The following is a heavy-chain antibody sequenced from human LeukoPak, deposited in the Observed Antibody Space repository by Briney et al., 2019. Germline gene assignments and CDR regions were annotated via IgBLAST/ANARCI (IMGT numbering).Heavy chain of an antibody. J-gene: IGHJ4*02. CDR2: IWYDGSK. Sequence: GRSLRLSCAGSRFTFSTSGMHWVRQAPGKGLEWVAVIWYDGSKHYAESVKGRFSISRDNSKSTLYLQMNSLRAEDTAVYYCARARGVSTGYRPIDYWGQGTLVTVSS. V-gene: IGHV3-33*01. CDR3: ARARGVSTGYRPIDY. D-gene: IGHD3-22*01. CDR1: RFTFSTSG.